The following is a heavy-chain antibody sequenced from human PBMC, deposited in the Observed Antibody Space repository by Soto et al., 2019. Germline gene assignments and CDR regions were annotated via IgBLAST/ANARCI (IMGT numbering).Heavy chain of an antibody. V-gene: IGHV3-23*01. D-gene: IGHD3-9*01. CDR3: AKDVHYDIVTGIEYFHH. CDR1: EFTFSSYA. CDR2: ISGTGRVT. Sequence: EVQLLESGGGLVQPGGSLKLSCAASEFTFSSYAMSWVRQAPGKGLEWVSGISGTGRVTNYAESVKGRFTISRDNPKNTLYLQMNSLRAEDTAVYDCAKDVHYDIVTGIEYFHHWGQGTLVTVSS. J-gene: IGHJ1*01.